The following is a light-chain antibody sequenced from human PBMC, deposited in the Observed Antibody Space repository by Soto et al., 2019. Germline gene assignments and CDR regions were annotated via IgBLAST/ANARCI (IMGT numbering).Light chain of an antibody. V-gene: IGLV2-14*03. J-gene: IGLJ2*01. CDR3: SSYRSSSPLVV. CDR2: DVS. CDR1: ISDIGDYNY. Sequence: QSALTQPASVSGSPGQSITISCTGTISDIGDYNYVSWYQQHPGKAPKLMIYDVSNRPSGVSNRCSGSKAGYTASLTISGLQPEDEADYYCSSYRSSSPLVVFGGGTQLTVL.